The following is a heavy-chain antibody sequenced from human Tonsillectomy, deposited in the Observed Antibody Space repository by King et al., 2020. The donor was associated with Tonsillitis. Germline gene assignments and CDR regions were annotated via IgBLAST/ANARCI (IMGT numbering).Heavy chain of an antibody. CDR3: AKDLGYYDSRGYYYDADSFDY. Sequence: VQLVESGGGVVQPGRSLRLSCAPSGFTFSSYAMHWVRQAPGKGLEWVAVIIYDGSNKYYAESVKGRFTVSRDNSKNTLYLQMNSLRAEDTAVYYCAKDLGYYDSRGYYYDADSFDYWGQGTLVTVSS. CDR1: GFTFSSYA. CDR2: IIYDGSNK. J-gene: IGHJ4*02. V-gene: IGHV3-30*04. D-gene: IGHD3-22*01.